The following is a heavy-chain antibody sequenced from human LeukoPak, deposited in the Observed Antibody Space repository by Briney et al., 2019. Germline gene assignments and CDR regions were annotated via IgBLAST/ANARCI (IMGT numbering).Heavy chain of an antibody. J-gene: IGHJ4*02. CDR2: SSGSGGTT. V-gene: IGHV3-23*01. Sequence: GGSLRLSCAAPGFSFSNYAMSWVRQAPGKGLEWVSVSSGSGGTTYYADSVKGRFTISRDNSKNTLYLQMNSLRAEDTAIYYCAKRASGGYYYFDYWGQGTLVTVSS. CDR3: AKRASGGYYYFDY. CDR1: GFSFSNYA. D-gene: IGHD3-10*01.